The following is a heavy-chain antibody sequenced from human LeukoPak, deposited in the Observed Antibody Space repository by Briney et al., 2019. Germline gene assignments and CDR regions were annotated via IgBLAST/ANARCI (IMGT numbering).Heavy chain of an antibody. CDR2: IYYSGST. V-gene: IGHV4-59*12. CDR3: ARDFYGDYYFDY. J-gene: IGHJ4*02. D-gene: IGHD4-17*01. CDR1: GGSISSYY. Sequence: SETLSLTCTVSGGSISSYYWSWIRQPPGKGLEWIGYIYYSGSTNYNPSLKSRVTISVDTSKNQFSLKLSSVTAADTAVYYCARDFYGDYYFDYWGQGTLVTVSS.